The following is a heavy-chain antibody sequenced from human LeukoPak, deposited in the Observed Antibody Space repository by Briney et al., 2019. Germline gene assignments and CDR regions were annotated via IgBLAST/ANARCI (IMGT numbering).Heavy chain of an antibody. CDR1: GITVSSNY. CDR3: ARYNFYGGTPFDC. J-gene: IGHJ4*02. Sequence: GGSLRLSCAASGITVSSNYMSWVRQAPGKGLEWVSVIYSGGDTYYADSAKGRFTISRDNSKNTLYLQTNSLRAEDTAVYYCARYNFYGGTPFDCWGQGTLVTVSS. V-gene: IGHV3-66*01. D-gene: IGHD4-23*01. CDR2: IYSGGDT.